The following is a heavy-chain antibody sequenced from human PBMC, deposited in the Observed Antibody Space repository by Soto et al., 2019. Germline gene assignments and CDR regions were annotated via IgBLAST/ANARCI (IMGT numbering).Heavy chain of an antibody. CDR1: GFTFSSYA. J-gene: IGHJ6*02. Sequence: PGGSLRLSCSASGFTFSSYAMHWVRQAPGKGLEYVSAISSNGGSTYYADSVKGRFTISRDNSKNTLYLQMNSLRAEDTAVYYCAKDAIAVAGLYYYGMDVWGQGTTVTVSS. CDR2: ISSNGGST. D-gene: IGHD6-19*01. CDR3: AKDAIAVAGLYYYGMDV. V-gene: IGHV3-64*04.